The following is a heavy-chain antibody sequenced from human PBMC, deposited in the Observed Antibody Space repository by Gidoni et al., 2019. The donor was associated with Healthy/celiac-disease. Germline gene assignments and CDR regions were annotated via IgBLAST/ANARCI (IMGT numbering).Heavy chain of an antibody. V-gene: IGHV3-21*01. CDR3: ARVGDYYDILTGYYNFFDY. Sequence: EVQLVESGGGLVKPGGYLRLSCAASGFSFRSSSMHWVRQAPGKGLEWVSSISSSSSYIYYADSVKGRFTISRDNAKNSLYLQMNSLRAEDTAVYYCARVGDYYDILTGYYNFFDYWGQGTLVTVSS. CDR2: ISSSSSYI. CDR1: GFSFRSSS. J-gene: IGHJ4*02. D-gene: IGHD3-9*01.